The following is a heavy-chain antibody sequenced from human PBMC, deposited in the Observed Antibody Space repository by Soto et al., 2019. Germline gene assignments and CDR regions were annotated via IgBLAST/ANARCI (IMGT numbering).Heavy chain of an antibody. CDR3: ARDAIRRYYSRDSCYSWGSNNWFDP. D-gene: IGHD2-15*01. CDR1: GYTFTGYY. J-gene: IGHJ5*02. CDR2: INPSSGGT. Sequence: ASVKVSCKASGYTFTGYYMHWVRQAPGQGLEWMGWINPSSGGTNYAQKFQGRVTMTRDTSISTAYMELSRLRSDDTAVYYCARDAIRRYYSRDSCYSWGSNNWFDPWGQGTLVTVSS. V-gene: IGHV1-2*02.